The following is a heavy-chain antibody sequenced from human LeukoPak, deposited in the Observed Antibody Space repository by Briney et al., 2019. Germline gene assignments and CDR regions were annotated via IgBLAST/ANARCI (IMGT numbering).Heavy chain of an antibody. CDR2: VTCSGDST. D-gene: IGHD1-20*01. CDR1: GFTFSSYT. J-gene: IGHJ4*02. CDR3: ARRYNSYYFDY. V-gene: IGHV3-23*01. Sequence: PGGSLRLSCAASGFTFSSYTMRRVRQAPGKGLEWVSSVTCSGDSTYADSVRGRFTVSRDNSKNTVHLQMNSLRAEDTAVYFCARRYNSYYFDYWGQGTLVTVSS.